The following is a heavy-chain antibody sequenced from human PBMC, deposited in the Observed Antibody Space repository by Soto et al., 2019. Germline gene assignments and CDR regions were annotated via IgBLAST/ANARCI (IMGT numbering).Heavy chain of an antibody. V-gene: IGHV4-59*12. CDR1: GGSISSYY. D-gene: IGHD3-16*01. J-gene: IGHJ6*03. CDR2: IYYSGST. CDR3: ARELGYYYYYYMDV. Sequence: SETLSHTCTVSGGSISSYYWSWIRQPPGKGLEWIGYIYYSGSTNYNPSLKSRVTISVDTSKNQFSLKLSSVTAADTAVYYCARELGYYYYYYMDVWGKGTTVTVSS.